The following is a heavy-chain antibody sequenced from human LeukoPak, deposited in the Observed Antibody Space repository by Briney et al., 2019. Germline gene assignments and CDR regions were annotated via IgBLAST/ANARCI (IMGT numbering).Heavy chain of an antibody. Sequence: GGSLRLSCAASGFTFSNYSMNWVHQVPGKGLEWVSYISSSSSTIYYAGAVKGRFTISRDNAKNSLYLQMNSLRAEDTAVYYCARVGAMRWDYWGQGTLVTVSS. CDR3: ARVGAMRWDY. D-gene: IGHD1-26*01. CDR2: ISSSSSTI. CDR1: GFTFSNYS. J-gene: IGHJ4*02. V-gene: IGHV3-48*01.